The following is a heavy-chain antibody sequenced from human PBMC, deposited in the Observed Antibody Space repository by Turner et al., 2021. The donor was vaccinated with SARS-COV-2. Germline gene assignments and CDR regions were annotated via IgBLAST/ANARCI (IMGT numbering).Heavy chain of an antibody. Sequence: QLQLQESGPGLVKPSETLSLTCTVPGGSISSSSYCWGWIRQPPGKGLEWIGSMYYRGSTYYNPSLKSRVTISVDTSKNQFSLKLSSVTAADTAVYYCVRSRLSGVDDYWGQGTLVTVSS. CDR1: GGSISSSSYC. CDR2: MYYRGST. V-gene: IGHV4-39*01. CDR3: VRSRLSGVDDY. D-gene: IGHD3-3*01. J-gene: IGHJ4*02.